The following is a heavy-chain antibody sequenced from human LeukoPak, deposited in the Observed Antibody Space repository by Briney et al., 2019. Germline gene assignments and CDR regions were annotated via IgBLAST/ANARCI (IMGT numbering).Heavy chain of an antibody. D-gene: IGHD3-10*01. CDR3: ARGGYGSGSSGY. CDR2: INWNGGST. V-gene: IGHV3-20*04. CDR1: GFNFDDYG. J-gene: IGHJ4*02. Sequence: GGSLRLSCAASGFNFDDYGMSGVRQAPGKGLEWVSGINWNGGSTGYADSVKGRFTISRDNAKDSLYLQMNSLRAEDTALYYCARGGYGSGSSGYWGQGTLVTVSS.